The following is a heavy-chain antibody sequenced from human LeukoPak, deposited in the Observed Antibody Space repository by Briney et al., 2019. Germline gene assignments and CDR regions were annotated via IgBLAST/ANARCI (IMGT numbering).Heavy chain of an antibody. CDR1: GFTFSSYA. CDR3: ARDYGGWELRFDY. J-gene: IGHJ4*02. V-gene: IGHV3-30-3*01. CDR2: ISYDGSNK. D-gene: IGHD1-26*01. Sequence: PGRSLRLSCAASGFTFSSYAMHWVRQAPGKGLEWVAVISYDGSNKYYADSVKGRFTISRDNSKNTLYLQMNSLRAEDTAVYYCARDYGGWELRFDYWGQGTLVTVSS.